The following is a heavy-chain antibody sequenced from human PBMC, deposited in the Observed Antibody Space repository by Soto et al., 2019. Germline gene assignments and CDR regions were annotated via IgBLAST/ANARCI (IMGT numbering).Heavy chain of an antibody. D-gene: IGHD3-16*01. J-gene: IGHJ4*02. CDR2: ISGTGRTI. CDR3: ARATSPHDSFEL. V-gene: IGHV3-11*01. Sequence: QVQLVESGGGLVKPGGSLRLSCAASGFSFGDYYMSWIRQAPGRGLEWISYISGTGRTIDYANSVKGRFTISRDNADKSLYLQMNSLGAEDTAIYYCARATSPHDSFELWGQGTLVTVSS. CDR1: GFSFGDYY.